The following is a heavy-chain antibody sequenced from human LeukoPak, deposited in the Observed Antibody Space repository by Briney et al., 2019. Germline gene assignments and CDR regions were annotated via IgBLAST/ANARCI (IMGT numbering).Heavy chain of an antibody. V-gene: IGHV3-23*01. J-gene: IGHJ4*02. CDR2: ISGSGGST. D-gene: IGHD2-2*02. CDR3: ANSARDIVVVPAAIGGY. CDR1: GFTFSSYA. Sequence: GGSLRLSSAASGFTFSSYAMSWVRQAPGKGLEWVSAISGSGGSTYYADSVKGRFTISRDNSKNTLYLQMNSLRAEDTAVYYCANSARDIVVVPAAIGGYWGQGTLVTVSS.